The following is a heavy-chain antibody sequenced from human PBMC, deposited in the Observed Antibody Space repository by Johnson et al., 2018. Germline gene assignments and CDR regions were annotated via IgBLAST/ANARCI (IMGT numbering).Heavy chain of an antibody. J-gene: IGHJ6*03. V-gene: IGHV3-30*18. Sequence: QVQLVQSGGGVVQPGRSLRLSCAASGFTFSSYGMHWVRQAPGTGLEWVAVISYDGSNKYYADSVKGRFTISRDNSKNTLYLQMNRLRAEDTAVYYCAKDSSSGPGYYYYMDVWGKGTTVTVSS. CDR3: AKDSSSGPGYYYYMDV. CDR1: GFTFSSYG. CDR2: ISYDGSNK. D-gene: IGHD3-22*01.